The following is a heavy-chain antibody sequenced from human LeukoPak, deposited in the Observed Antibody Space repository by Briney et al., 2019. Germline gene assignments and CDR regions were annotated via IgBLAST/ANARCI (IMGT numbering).Heavy chain of an antibody. CDR2: IKQGGSEI. CDR3: ARVMDDSSGWIGDYYYMDV. D-gene: IGHD6-19*01. CDR1: GFTFCGYW. J-gene: IGHJ6*03. V-gene: IGHV3-7*01. Sequence: GGSLRLSCAASGFTFCGYWMTWVRQAPGKGLEGVANIKQGGSEIYYVDSVKGRFTISRDNAKNSLYLQMNSLRAEDTAVYYCARVMDDSSGWIGDYYYMDVWGKGTTVTVSS.